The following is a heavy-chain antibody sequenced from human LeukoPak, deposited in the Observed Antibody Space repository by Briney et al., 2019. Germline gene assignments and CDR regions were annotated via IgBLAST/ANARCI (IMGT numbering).Heavy chain of an antibody. CDR1: GGSVSNGNYY. D-gene: IGHD4-23*01. Sequence: SETLSLTCTVSGGSVSNGNYYWSWPRQPPGKALEWIGYIYYSGNTNYNPSLEGRVTISVDTSKNQFSLKLSSVTAADTAVYYCANSANYGGNSGYFDYWGQGTLVAVSS. J-gene: IGHJ4*02. CDR2: IYYSGNT. CDR3: ANSANYGGNSGYFDY. V-gene: IGHV4-61*01.